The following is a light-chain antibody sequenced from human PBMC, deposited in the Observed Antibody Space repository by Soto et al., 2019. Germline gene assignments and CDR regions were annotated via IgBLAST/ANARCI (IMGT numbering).Light chain of an antibody. V-gene: IGKV3-11*01. CDR1: QTVSNK. CDR3: QQYNNWPRT. J-gene: IGKJ1*01. CDR2: DTS. Sequence: EIVLTQSPATLSSSPGERATLSCRASQTVSNKLAWYQHKPGQAPRLLIYDTSNRATGIPARFSGSGSGTDFTLTISSLQSEDFAVYYCQQYNNWPRTFGQGTKVDI.